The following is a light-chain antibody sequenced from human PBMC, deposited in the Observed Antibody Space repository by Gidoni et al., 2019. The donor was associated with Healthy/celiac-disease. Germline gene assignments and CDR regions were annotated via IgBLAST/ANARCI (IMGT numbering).Light chain of an antibody. Sequence: EIVLTHSPGTLSLSPGERATLSCRARQSVSISYLAWYQQKPGQAPKLLIYGASSRATGIPDRFSGSGSGTDFTLTISRLEPEDFAVYYCQQYGSSPWTFGQGTKVEIK. CDR3: QQYGSSPWT. J-gene: IGKJ1*01. V-gene: IGKV3-20*01. CDR1: QSVSISY. CDR2: GAS.